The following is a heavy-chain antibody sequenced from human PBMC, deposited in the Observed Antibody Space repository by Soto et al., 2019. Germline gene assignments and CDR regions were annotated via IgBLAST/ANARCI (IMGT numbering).Heavy chain of an antibody. CDR3: ARREYDSSGWFSLDY. V-gene: IGHV4-39*01. D-gene: IGHD6-19*01. CDR1: GGSISSSSYY. CDR2: IYYSGST. Sequence: QLQLQESGPGLVKPSETPSLTCTVSGGSISSSSYYWGWIRQPPGKGLEWIGSIYYSGSTYYNPSLKSRVTISVDTSKNQFSLKLSSVTAADTAVYYCARREYDSSGWFSLDYWGQGTLVTVSS. J-gene: IGHJ4*02.